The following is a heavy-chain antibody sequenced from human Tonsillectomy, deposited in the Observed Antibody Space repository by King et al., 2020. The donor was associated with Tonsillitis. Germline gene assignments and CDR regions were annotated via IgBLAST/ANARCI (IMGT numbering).Heavy chain of an antibody. D-gene: IGHD3-10*01. J-gene: IGHJ4*02. CDR3: ANDPYYYGSGLDY. Sequence: VQLVESGGVLLQPGGSLRLSCAASGVTFSSYDISWVRQAPGKGLGWFSAISGIGGSHYYSDSVNGRFTISRDNSKNTLYLQMNSLRAEDTAVYYCANDPYYYGSGLDYWGQGTLVTVSS. CDR2: ISGIGGSH. V-gene: IGHV3-23*04. CDR1: GVTFSSYD.